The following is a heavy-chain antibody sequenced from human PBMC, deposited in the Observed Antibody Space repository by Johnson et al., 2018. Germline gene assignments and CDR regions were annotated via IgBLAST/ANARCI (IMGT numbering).Heavy chain of an antibody. D-gene: IGHD3-16*01. J-gene: IGHJ3*02. CDR1: GFTFSASG. Sequence: QVQLVQSGGGVVQPGMSLRLSCAASGFTFSASGIDTHWVRQSPDKGLEWVTHITLDGKRQFYTDSVKGRFSVSRDNPRNTVYLQMKSLRPGATARYHCVQGPSHVSFDIWGPGTMVMVSS. CDR2: ITLDGKRQ. V-gene: IGHV3-30*18. CDR3: VQGPSHVSFDI.